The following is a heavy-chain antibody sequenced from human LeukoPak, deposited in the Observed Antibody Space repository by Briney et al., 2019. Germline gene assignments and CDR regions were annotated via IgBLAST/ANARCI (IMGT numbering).Heavy chain of an antibody. CDR3: VRDVGFDFDY. CDR1: GDSVASKSAA. J-gene: IGHJ4*02. D-gene: IGHD5-12*01. V-gene: IGHV6-1*01. CDR2: TYYRSKGYN. Sequence: PSQTLSLTCAISGDSVASKSAAWNWIRQSPSRSLEWLGRTYYRSKGYNDYALSVKSRITINPDTSKNQFSLQLNSMTPEDTAVYYCVRDVGFDFDYWGQGTLVTVSS.